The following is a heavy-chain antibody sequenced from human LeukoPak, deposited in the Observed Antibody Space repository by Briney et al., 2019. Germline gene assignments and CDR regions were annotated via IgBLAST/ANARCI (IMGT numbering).Heavy chain of an antibody. D-gene: IGHD3-10*01. CDR1: GFTFGDYS. CDR2: IHWTGGIV. J-gene: IGHJ4*02. Sequence: GGSLRLSCAGSGFTFGDYSMHWVRQAPGKGLEWISGIHWTGGIVAYAASVKGRFTISRDNAKNSLYLEMNSLKPEDTALYYCAKLMVGGLTKSPFDSWGQGTLVTVPS. V-gene: IGHV3-9*01. CDR3: AKLMVGGLTKSPFDS.